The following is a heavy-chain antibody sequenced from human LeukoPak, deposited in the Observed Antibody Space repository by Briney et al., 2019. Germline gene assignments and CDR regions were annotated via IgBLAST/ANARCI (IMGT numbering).Heavy chain of an antibody. J-gene: IGHJ4*02. CDR2: INPDGTTT. D-gene: IGHD6-19*01. V-gene: IGHV3-74*01. CDR1: GGFISRSS. CDR3: ARVSIGWYSFDY. Sequence: ETLSLTCSVSGGFISRSSYFWGLIRQPPGKGLVWVSRINPDGTTTSYADSVKGRFTISRDNAKDTVYLQMNSLRAEDTAVYYCARVSIGWYSFDYWGQGTLVTVSS.